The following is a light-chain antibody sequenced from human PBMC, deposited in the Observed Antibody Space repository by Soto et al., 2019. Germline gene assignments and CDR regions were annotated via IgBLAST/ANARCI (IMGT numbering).Light chain of an antibody. V-gene: IGKV3-15*01. CDR2: GAS. CDR1: PSVSSN. J-gene: IGKJ1*01. CDR3: QQYNNWPWT. Sequence: EIVMTQSPATLSVSPGERATLSCRASPSVSSNLAWYQQKPGQAPRLLNYGASTRATGIPARFSGSGYGTEFTLPISGLQSEDFAVDYCQQYNNWPWTFGQGTKVEIK.